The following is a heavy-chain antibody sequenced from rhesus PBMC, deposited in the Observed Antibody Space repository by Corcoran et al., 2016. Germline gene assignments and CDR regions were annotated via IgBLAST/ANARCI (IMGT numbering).Heavy chain of an antibody. V-gene: IGHV4-73*01. CDR2: IDGNSANT. J-gene: IGHJ5-1*01. CDR3: ARGIQRVGRFDV. D-gene: IGHD5-42*01. Sequence: QVKLQQWGEGLVKPSETLSLTCAVYGGSISGYYWSWLRQHPGKGLEWIGNIDGNSANTNYNPSLKNRVTNSKDTSKNQFSLKLSSVTAADTAVYYCARGIQRVGRFDVWGPGVLVTVSS. CDR1: GGSISGYY.